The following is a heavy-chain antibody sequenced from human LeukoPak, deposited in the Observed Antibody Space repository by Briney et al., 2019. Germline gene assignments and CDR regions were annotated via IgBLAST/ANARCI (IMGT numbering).Heavy chain of an antibody. Sequence: SETMSLASTLYAGSISSYYWGWVRQLPGDGLEWIGYIYTSGSTQHNPSLKSRVTISVDTSKNQFSLKLSAVTAADTAVYYCARHAGYSNYVEYWGQGTLVSVSS. CDR2: IYTSGST. D-gene: IGHD4-11*01. V-gene: IGHV4-4*09. CDR1: AGSISSYY. J-gene: IGHJ4*02. CDR3: ARHAGYSNYVEY.